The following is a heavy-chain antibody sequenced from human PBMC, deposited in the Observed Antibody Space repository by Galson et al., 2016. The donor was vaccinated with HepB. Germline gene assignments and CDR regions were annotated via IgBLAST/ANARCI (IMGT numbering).Heavy chain of an antibody. V-gene: IGHV3-66*01. CDR2: IYSGGTT. CDR3: AGDRYYSMDV. CDR1: GFTVSNNY. J-gene: IGHJ6*02. Sequence: SLRLSCAASGFTVSNNYMSWVRQAPGKGLEWVSVIYSGGTTYYADSVKGRFTISRDNAKNTWYLQMNSPRAEDTAVYYCAGDRYYSMDVWGQGTTVTVSS.